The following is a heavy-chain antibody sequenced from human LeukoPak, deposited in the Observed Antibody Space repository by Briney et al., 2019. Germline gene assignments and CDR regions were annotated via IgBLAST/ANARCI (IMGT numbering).Heavy chain of an antibody. Sequence: SETLSLTCAVYGGSFSDYYWSWIRQPPGKGLEWIGETHHSGSTNYDPSLKSRVTISADTSKNQFSLKLSSVTAADTAVYYCARGGGGSSTVTIYWFDSWGQGTLVTVSS. D-gene: IGHD4-17*01. CDR3: ARGGGGSSTVTIYWFDS. V-gene: IGHV4-34*01. J-gene: IGHJ5*01. CDR1: GGSFSDYY. CDR2: THHSGST.